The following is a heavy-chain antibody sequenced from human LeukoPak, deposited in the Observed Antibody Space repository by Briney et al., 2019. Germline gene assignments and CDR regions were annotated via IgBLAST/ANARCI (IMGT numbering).Heavy chain of an antibody. V-gene: IGHV1-69-2*01. Sequence: ASVKVSCKASGHTFTDHCMHWVQQAPGKGLEWVGRVDPEDGQTIYAEKFQTRVTITADTSTDTAYMELSNLRSEDTALYYCTTLTYDITDFNFWGQGTLVTVSS. CDR1: GHTFTDHC. CDR3: TTLTYDITDFNF. D-gene: IGHD3-9*01. CDR2: VDPEDGQT. J-gene: IGHJ4*02.